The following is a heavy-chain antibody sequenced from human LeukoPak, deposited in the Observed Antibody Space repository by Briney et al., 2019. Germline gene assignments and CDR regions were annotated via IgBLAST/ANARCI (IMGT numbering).Heavy chain of an antibody. Sequence: PSETLSLTCTVSGGSISSSSYYWGWIRQPPGKGLEWIGSIYYSGSTYYNPSLKSRVTISADTSKNQFSLKLSSVTAADTAVYYCARHDTVTTLAFGYWGQGTLVTVSS. J-gene: IGHJ4*02. D-gene: IGHD4-17*01. CDR3: ARHDTVTTLAFGY. V-gene: IGHV4-39*01. CDR1: GGSISSSSYY. CDR2: IYYSGST.